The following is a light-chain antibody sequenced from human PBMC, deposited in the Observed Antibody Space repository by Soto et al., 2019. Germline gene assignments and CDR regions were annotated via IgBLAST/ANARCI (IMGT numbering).Light chain of an antibody. J-gene: IGKJ1*01. CDR2: GAS. V-gene: IGKV3-15*01. Sequence: EIVMTQSPATLSVSPGERDTLSCRASQSVSGNLAWYQQKPGQAPRLLIYGASTRATGIPVRFSGSGSGTEFTLTISSLQSEDFAVYYCQQYNNWPPWTFGQGTKVEIK. CDR1: QSVSGN. CDR3: QQYNNWPPWT.